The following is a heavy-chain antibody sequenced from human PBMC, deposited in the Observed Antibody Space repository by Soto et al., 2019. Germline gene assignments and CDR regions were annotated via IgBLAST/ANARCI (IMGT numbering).Heavy chain of an antibody. CDR2: IIPIFGTA. J-gene: IGHJ4*02. CDR3: ARRLRPSLGYFDY. V-gene: IGHV1-69*12. Sequence: QVQLVQSGAEVKKPGSSVKVSCKASGGTFSSYAISWVRQAPGQGLEWMGGIIPIFGTANYAQKFQGRVTITADESTSTAYMELSNMRSEDTAVYYCARRLRPSLGYFDYWGQGTLVTVSS. CDR1: GGTFSSYA. D-gene: IGHD4-17*01.